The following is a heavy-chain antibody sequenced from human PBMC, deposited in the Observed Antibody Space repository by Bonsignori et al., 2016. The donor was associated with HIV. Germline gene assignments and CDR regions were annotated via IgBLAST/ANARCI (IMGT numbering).Heavy chain of an antibody. V-gene: IGHV4-39*07. D-gene: IGHD3-16*02. CDR2: IYYSGST. J-gene: IGHJ4*02. Sequence: GSLRLSCTVSGGSISSSSYYWGWIRQPPGKGLEWIGSIYYSGSTYYNPSLKSRVTISVDTSKNQFSLKLSSVTAADTAVYYCARVPPLITFGGVIPYYFDYWGQGTLVTVSS. CDR3: ARVPPLITFGGVIPYYFDY. CDR1: GGSISSSSYY.